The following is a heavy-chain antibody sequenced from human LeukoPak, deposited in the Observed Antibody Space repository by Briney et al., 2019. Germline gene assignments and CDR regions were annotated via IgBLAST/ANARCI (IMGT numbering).Heavy chain of an antibody. CDR3: ARVIAAAGTKALDY. V-gene: IGHV3-74*01. Sequence: PGGSLRLSGAASGSTFSSYWMHWVRQAPGKGLVGVSRINSDGSSTSYADSVKGRFTISRDNAKNTLYLQMNSLRAEDTAVYYCARVIAAAGTKALDYWGQGTLVTVSS. D-gene: IGHD6-13*01. CDR1: GSTFSSYW. CDR2: INSDGSST. J-gene: IGHJ4*02.